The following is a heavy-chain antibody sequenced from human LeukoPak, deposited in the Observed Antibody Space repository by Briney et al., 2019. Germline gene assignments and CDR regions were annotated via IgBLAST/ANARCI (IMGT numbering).Heavy chain of an antibody. J-gene: IGHJ4*02. D-gene: IGHD6-13*01. V-gene: IGHV3-7*04. CDR3: ARVSIAAAGTFCYFDY. CDR2: IKQDGSEK. CDR1: GFTFSSYW. Sequence: PGGSLRLSCAASGFTFSSYWMSWVRQAPGKGLEWVANIKQDGSEKYYVDFVKGRFTISRDNAKNSLYLQMYSLRAEDTAVYYCARVSIAAAGTFCYFDYWGQGTLVTVSS.